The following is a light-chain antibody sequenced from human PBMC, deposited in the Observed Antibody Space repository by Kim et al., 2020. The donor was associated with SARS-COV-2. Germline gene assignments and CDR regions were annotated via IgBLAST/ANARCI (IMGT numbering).Light chain of an antibody. CDR3: GSYRINHPVV. CDR2: DVD. CDR1: ISDVGANDY. V-gene: IGLV2-14*03. J-gene: IGLJ2*01. Sequence: QSVLTQPASVSGSPGQSITISCTVTISDVGANDYVSWYQQHPGKTPILMIYDVDNRPSGVSYRFSGSKSGNTASLTISGLHTDDEAEYYCGSYRINHPVVFGGGTQLTVL.